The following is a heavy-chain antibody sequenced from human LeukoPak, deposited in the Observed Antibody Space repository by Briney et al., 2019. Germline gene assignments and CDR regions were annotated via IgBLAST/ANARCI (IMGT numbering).Heavy chain of an antibody. CDR2: IRSKAHGGTT. CDR1: GFTFGDYA. CDR3: TRGGLPDAFDI. J-gene: IGHJ3*02. Sequence: GGSLRLSCTASGFTFGDYAMSWVRQAPGKGLEWVGFIRSKAHGGTTEYAASVKGRFTISRDDSKSIAYLQMNSLKTEDTAVYYCTRGGLPDAFDIWGQGTMVTVSS. V-gene: IGHV3-49*04.